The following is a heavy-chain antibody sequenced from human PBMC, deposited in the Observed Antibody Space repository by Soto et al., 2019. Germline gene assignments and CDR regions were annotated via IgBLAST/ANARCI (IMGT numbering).Heavy chain of an antibody. V-gene: IGHV3-33*01. J-gene: IGHJ4*02. CDR1: GFTFSSYG. D-gene: IGHD2-15*01. Sequence: QVQLVESGGGVVQPGRSLRLSCAASGFTFSSYGMHWVRQAPGKGLEWVAVIWYDGSNKYYADSVKGRFTISRDNSKNTLYLQMNSLRAEDTAVYYCARGDCSGGSCRLDYRGQGTLVTVSS. CDR3: ARGDCSGGSCRLDY. CDR2: IWYDGSNK.